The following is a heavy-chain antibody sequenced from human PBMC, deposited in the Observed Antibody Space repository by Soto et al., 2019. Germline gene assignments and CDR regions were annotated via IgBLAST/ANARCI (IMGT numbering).Heavy chain of an antibody. D-gene: IGHD3-10*01. J-gene: IGHJ3*02. CDR1: GGSISSYY. CDR2: IYYSGST. V-gene: IGHV4-59*08. Sequence: QVQLQESGPGLVKPSETLSLTCTVSGGSISSYYWSWIRQPPGKGLGWIGCIYYSGSTNYNPSLKSRVTISVDTSKNQFSLKLSSVSAADTAVYYWARRYGVAFDIWGQETMVTVSS. CDR3: ARRYGVAFDI.